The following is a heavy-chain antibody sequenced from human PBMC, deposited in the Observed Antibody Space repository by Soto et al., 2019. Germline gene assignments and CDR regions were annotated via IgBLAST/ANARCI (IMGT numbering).Heavy chain of an antibody. Sequence: QVQMVQSGAEVKKPGASVKVSYKASGYIFTNYGSSWVRQAPGQGLEWMGWISAYNGNTNYAQKFQGRVTMTTDTSTTTAYMELRSLTSDDTAVYYCARGRLFGSSCHHFDYWGQGTLVTVSS. J-gene: IGHJ4*02. CDR1: GYIFTNYG. CDR2: ISAYNGNT. CDR3: ARGRLFGSSCHHFDY. D-gene: IGHD6-13*01. V-gene: IGHV1-18*01.